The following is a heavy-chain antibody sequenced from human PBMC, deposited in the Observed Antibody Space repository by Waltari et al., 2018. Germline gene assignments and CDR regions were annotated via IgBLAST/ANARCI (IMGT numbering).Heavy chain of an antibody. CDR3: ARDEARYYDIMTGGGYYGLDV. V-gene: IGHV4-61*02. D-gene: IGHD3-9*01. CDR2: IFTSGST. Sequence: QVQLQESGPGLVRPSQTLSLTCTVSGGSISSGSVYWTWFRQPAGKGLEGFGHIFTSGSTKYNPSLKSRVSVSLDTSENQFSLRLSSVTAADTAVYYCARDEARYYDIMTGGGYYGLDVWGQGTTVTVSS. CDR1: GGSISSGSVY. J-gene: IGHJ6*02.